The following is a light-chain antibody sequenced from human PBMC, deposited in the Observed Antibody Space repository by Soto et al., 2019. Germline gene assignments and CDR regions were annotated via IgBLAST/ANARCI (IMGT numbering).Light chain of an antibody. CDR2: EVS. CDR3: SSYTGSSTLGV. J-gene: IGLJ1*01. CDR1: SSDVGGYNY. V-gene: IGLV2-14*01. Sequence: QFALTQPASVSGSPGQSITISCTGTSSDVGGYNYVSWYQQHPGKAPKLMIYEVSNRPSGVSNRFSGSKSGNTASLTISGLQAEDDADYYCSSYTGSSTLGVFGTGTKVTVL.